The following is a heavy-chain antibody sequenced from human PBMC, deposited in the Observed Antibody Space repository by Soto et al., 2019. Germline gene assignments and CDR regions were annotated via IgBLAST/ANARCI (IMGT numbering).Heavy chain of an antibody. V-gene: IGHV5-51*01. CDR1: GYSFTRYW. CDR2: IYPGDSDT. CDR3: ARTSAAGKYYYGMDV. J-gene: IGHJ6*02. D-gene: IGHD6-13*01. Sequence: GESLKISCTGSGYSFTRYWIGWVRQMPGKGLEWMGIIYPGDSDTRYSPSFQGQVTISADKSISTAYLQWSSLKASDTAMYYCARTSAAGKYYYGMDVWGQGTTVTV.